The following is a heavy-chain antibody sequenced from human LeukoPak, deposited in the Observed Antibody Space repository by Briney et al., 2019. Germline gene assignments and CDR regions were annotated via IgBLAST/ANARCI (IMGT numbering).Heavy chain of an antibody. Sequence: SETLSLTCTVSGGSISSYYWSWIRQPPGKGLEWIGYIYYSGSTNYNPSLKSRVTISVDTSKNQFSLKLSSVTAAGTAVYYCARVDTATLDAFDIWGQGTMVTVSS. V-gene: IGHV4-59*01. CDR3: ARVDTATLDAFDI. D-gene: IGHD5-18*01. CDR1: GGSISSYY. J-gene: IGHJ3*02. CDR2: IYYSGST.